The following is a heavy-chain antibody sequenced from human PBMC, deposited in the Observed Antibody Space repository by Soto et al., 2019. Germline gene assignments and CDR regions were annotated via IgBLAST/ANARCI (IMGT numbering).Heavy chain of an antibody. V-gene: IGHV3-11*06. CDR2: ISSSSSYT. CDR3: ARAGLQLWQGNYYGMDV. J-gene: IGHJ6*02. Sequence: GGSLRLSCAASGFTFSDYYMSWIRQAPGKGLEWVSYISSSSSYTNYADSVKGRFTISRDNAKNSLYLQMNSLRAEDTAVYYCARAGLQLWQGNYYGMDVWGQGTTVTVSS. CDR1: GFTFSDYY. D-gene: IGHD5-18*01.